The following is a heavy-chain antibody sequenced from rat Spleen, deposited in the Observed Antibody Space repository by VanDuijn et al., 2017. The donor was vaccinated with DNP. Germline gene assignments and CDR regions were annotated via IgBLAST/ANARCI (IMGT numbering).Heavy chain of an antibody. V-gene: IGHV5S10*01. J-gene: IGHJ4*01. Sequence: EVQLVESGGGLVQAGRSLKLSCAASGFTFSDYNMAWVRQAPKKGLEWVATIIYDGGRTYYPDSVKGRFTISRDNAENTVYLQMSSLRSEDTATYYCARDRLGGNALDAWGQGTSVTVSS. CDR3: ARDRLGGNALDA. D-gene: IGHD5-1*01. CDR1: GFTFSDYN. CDR2: IIYDGGRT.